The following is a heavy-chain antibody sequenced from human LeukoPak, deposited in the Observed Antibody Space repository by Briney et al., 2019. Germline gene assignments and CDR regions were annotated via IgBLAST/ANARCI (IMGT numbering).Heavy chain of an antibody. D-gene: IGHD6-19*01. Sequence: SGPTLVNPTQTLTLTCTFSGLSLSTSEVGVGWVRQPPGKTLEWLALFYCSDDKRYTLKSRLTITTVTSKNQVVLTLTNMDPADTATYYCAHAMVKWRVAFDYWGQGIMATVSS. CDR1: GLSLSTSEVG. CDR3: AHAMVKWRVAFDY. V-gene: IGHV2-5*01. J-gene: IGHJ4*02. CDR2: FYCSDDK.